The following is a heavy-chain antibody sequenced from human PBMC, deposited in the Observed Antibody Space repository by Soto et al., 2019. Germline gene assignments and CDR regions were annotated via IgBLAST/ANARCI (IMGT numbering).Heavy chain of an antibody. CDR1: GDSVKTHDW. D-gene: IGHD2-21*01. CDR3: ARRSSSGAIAA. Sequence: SETLSLTCAVSGDSVKTHDWWTWVRQPPGKRPEWIGEISHNDLTNYHPFLKTRLSFSISRDRSSLQFSLSLRSVTATDTAVYLCARRSSSGAIAAWGQGKMVT. J-gene: IGHJ5*02. CDR2: ISHNDLT. V-gene: IGHV4-4*02.